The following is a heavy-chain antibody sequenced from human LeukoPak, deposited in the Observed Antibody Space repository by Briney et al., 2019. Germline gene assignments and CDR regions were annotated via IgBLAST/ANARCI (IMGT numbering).Heavy chain of an antibody. D-gene: IGHD3-9*01. Sequence: VASVKVSCTASGGIFNNYVMSWVRQAPGLGLEWMGRIIPIFGIPNYADNFLGRVTITADKSTSTVYMEVSSLRSEDTAVYYCAHVVTRGDIDWLSYRYVDVWGRGATVTVAS. CDR2: IIPIFGIP. J-gene: IGHJ6*03. CDR1: GGIFNNYV. CDR3: AHVVTRGDIDWLSYRYVDV. V-gene: IGHV1-69*04.